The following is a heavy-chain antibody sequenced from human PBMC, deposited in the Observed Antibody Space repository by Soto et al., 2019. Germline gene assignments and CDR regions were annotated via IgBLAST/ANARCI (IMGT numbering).Heavy chain of an antibody. CDR2: IYHSGST. V-gene: IGHV4-30-2*01. CDR3: ARAHGSGWGAFDI. CDR1: GGSISSGGYS. D-gene: IGHD3-10*01. Sequence: QLQLQESGSGLVKPSQTLSLTCAVSGGSISSGGYSWSWIRQPPGKGLEWIGYIYHSGSTYYNPSLKSLATISVDRSKNQFSLTLSSVTAADTAVYYCARAHGSGWGAFDIWGQGTMVTVSS. J-gene: IGHJ3*02.